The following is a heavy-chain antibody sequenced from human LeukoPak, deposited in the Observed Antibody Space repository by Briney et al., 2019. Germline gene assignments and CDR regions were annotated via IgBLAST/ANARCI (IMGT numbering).Heavy chain of an antibody. D-gene: IGHD2-21*01. Sequence: GESLGISCKVSGYSFSTYWITWVRQMPGGALEWMGRIRPSDSEPNYSPSFQGHVTISADRSINTVYLQWSSLRASDTAIYFCARHYSNDHTLFDFWGQGALVTVST. J-gene: IGHJ4*02. CDR3: ARHYSNDHTLFDF. CDR1: GYSFSTYW. V-gene: IGHV5-10-1*01. CDR2: IRPSDSEP.